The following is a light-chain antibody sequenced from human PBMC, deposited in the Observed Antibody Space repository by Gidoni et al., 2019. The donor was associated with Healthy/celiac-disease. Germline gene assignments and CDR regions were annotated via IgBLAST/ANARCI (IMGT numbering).Light chain of an antibody. CDR2: AAS. J-gene: IGKJ1*01. V-gene: IGKV1-8*01. Sequence: AIRMTQSPSSLSASTGDRVTITCRASQGISSYLVWYQQKPGKAPKLLIYAASTLQSEVPSRFSGSGSGTDFTLTISCLQSEDFATYYCQQYYSYPWTFXQXTKVEIK. CDR1: QGISSY. CDR3: QQYYSYPWT.